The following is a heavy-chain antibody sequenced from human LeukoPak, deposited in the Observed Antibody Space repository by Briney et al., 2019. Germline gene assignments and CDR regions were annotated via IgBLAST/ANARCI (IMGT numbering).Heavy chain of an antibody. CDR1: GYSISSGYY. J-gene: IGHJ4*02. CDR3: AKQGPTVVTHFDS. Sequence: SETLSLTCAVSGYSISSGYYWGWIRQPPGKGLDWIASMYHSGSTYYNPSLKSQVTISVDTSKSQFSLRLSSVTAADTAVYYCAKQGPTVVTHFDSWGQGTLVTVSS. D-gene: IGHD4-23*01. CDR2: MYHSGST. V-gene: IGHV4-38-2*01.